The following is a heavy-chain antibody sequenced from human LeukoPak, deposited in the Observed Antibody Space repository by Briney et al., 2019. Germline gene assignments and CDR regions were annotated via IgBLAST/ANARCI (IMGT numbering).Heavy chain of an antibody. CDR1: GGSVSNTNYY. CDR3: ARGYGSGSNWFDP. Sequence: PSETLSLTCTVSGGSVSNTNYYWAWIRQPPGKGLEWIGSVSHSGSTYYNPSLKSRVSTSVDTSKNQFSLKLSSVTAADTAVYYCARGYGSGSNWFDPWGQGTLVIVSS. V-gene: IGHV4-39*01. CDR2: VSHSGST. D-gene: IGHD3-10*01. J-gene: IGHJ5*02.